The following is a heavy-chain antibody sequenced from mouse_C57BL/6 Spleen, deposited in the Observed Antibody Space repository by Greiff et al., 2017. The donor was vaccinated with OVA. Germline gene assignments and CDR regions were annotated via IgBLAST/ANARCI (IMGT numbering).Heavy chain of an antibody. CDR1: GFTFSSYA. CDR3: AGGGYPAWFAY. Sequence: EVKLVESGGGLVKPGGSLKLSCAASGFTFSSYAMSWVRQTPEKRLEWVATISDGGSYTYYPDNVKGRFTISRENAKNNLYLQMSHLKSEDTAMYYCAGGGYPAWFAYWGQGTLVTVSA. CDR2: ISDGGSYT. V-gene: IGHV5-4*03. D-gene: IGHD2-2*01. J-gene: IGHJ3*01.